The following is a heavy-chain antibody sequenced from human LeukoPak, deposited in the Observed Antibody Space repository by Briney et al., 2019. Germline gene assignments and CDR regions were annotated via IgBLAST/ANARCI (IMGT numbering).Heavy chain of an antibody. D-gene: IGHD2-15*01. J-gene: IGHJ4*02. CDR3: ARPLGYCSGGSCYFVY. V-gene: IGHV1-3*01. CDR2: INAGNGNT. Sequence: GASVKVSCKASGGTFSSYAISWVRQAPGQGLEWMGWINAGNGNTKYSQKFQGRVTITRDTSASTAYMELSSLRSEDTAVYYCARPLGYCSGGSCYFVYWGQGTLVTVSS. CDR1: GGTFSSYA.